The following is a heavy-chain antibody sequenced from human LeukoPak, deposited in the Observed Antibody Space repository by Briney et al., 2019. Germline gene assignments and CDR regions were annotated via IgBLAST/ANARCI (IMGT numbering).Heavy chain of an antibody. CDR2: IYSGGST. CDR3: ARLGVGFDWLRDY. J-gene: IGHJ4*02. V-gene: IGHV3-66*01. D-gene: IGHD3-9*01. CDR1: EFTVSSNY. Sequence: PGGSLRLSCAASEFTVSSNYMSWVRQAPGKGLEWVSVIYSGGSTYYADSVKGRFTISRDNSKNTLYLQMNSLRAEDTAVYYCARLGVGFDWLRDYWGQGTLVTVSS.